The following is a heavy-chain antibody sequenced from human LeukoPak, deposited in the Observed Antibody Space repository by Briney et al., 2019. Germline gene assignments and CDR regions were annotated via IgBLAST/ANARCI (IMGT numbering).Heavy chain of an antibody. CDR3: AKDDRPFWSGDRAFDI. CDR2: ISGSGGST. V-gene: IGHV3-23*01. J-gene: IGHJ3*02. D-gene: IGHD3-3*01. CDR1: GFTFSSYA. Sequence: GGSLRLSCAASGFTFSSYAMSWVRQAPGKGLEWVSAISGSGGSTYYADSVKGRFTISRDNSKNTLYLQMNSLRAEDTAVYYCAKDDRPFWSGDRAFDIWGQGTMVTVPS.